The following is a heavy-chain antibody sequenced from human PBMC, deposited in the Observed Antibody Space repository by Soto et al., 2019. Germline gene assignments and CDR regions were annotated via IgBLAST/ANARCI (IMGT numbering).Heavy chain of an antibody. CDR3: AKDRRPNYYYGMDV. D-gene: IGHD6-25*01. CDR1: GFTFSRYG. V-gene: IGHV3-30*18. Sequence: QVQLVESGGGVVQPGRSLRLSCAASGFTFSRYGMHWVRQAPGKGLEWVAVISYDGSNKYYADSVKGRFTISRDNSKNTLNLERNSLIAEDKAVYYCAKDRRPNYYYGMDVWGQGTTVTVSS. J-gene: IGHJ6*01. CDR2: ISYDGSNK.